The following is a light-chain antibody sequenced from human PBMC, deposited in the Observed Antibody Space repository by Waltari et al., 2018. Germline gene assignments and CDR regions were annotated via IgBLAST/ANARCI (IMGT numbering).Light chain of an antibody. CDR2: AAS. Sequence: IQMTQSPSSLSASVGDRVTIPRRASQGISNYLAWYQQKPGKVPKLLIYAASTLRSGVPSRFSGSGSGTDFTLTVTSLQPEDVATYYCQKYNNAPLTFGPGTKVEIK. J-gene: IGKJ3*01. CDR1: QGISNY. CDR3: QKYNNAPLT. V-gene: IGKV1-27*01.